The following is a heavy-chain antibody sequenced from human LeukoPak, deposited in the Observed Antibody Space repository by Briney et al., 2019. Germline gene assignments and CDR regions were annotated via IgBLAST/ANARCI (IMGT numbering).Heavy chain of an antibody. Sequence: PSETLSLTCSVSGASLTIYYWNWIRQPAGKGLEWIGRYASGTTTHNPSLKSQFTMSVDTSKKQVSLKLTSVTAADTAVYYCATGDHSFDNGGKGTLVTVTP. D-gene: IGHD7-27*01. CDR1: GASLTIYY. J-gene: IGHJ4*02. CDR3: ATGDHSFDN. CDR2: YASGTT. V-gene: IGHV4-4*07.